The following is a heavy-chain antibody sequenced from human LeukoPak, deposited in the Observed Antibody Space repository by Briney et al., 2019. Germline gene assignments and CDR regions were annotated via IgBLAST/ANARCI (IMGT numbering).Heavy chain of an antibody. Sequence: SVKVSCKASGGTFSSYAISWVRQAPGQGLEWMGRIIPILGIANYAQKFQGRVTITADKSTSTAYMELSSLRSEGTAVYYCANFGVVTPEKGDYWGQGTLATVSS. J-gene: IGHJ4*02. CDR3: ANFGVVTPEKGDY. CDR1: GGTFSSYA. CDR2: IIPILGIA. V-gene: IGHV1-69*04. D-gene: IGHD3-3*01.